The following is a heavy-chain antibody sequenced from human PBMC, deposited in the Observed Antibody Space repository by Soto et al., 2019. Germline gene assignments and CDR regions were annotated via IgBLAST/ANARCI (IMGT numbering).Heavy chain of an antibody. CDR2: IYYSGST. CDR1: GGSISSYY. V-gene: IGHV4-59*01. J-gene: IGHJ4*02. CDR3: ARVDADYFDY. Sequence: QVQLQESGPGLVKPSETLSLTCTVSGGSISSYYWSWLRQPPGKGLEWIGYIYYSGSTNYNPSLKSRVTISVATAKNQFCLKLGSVTAAETAVYYCARVDADYFDYWGQGTLVTVSS.